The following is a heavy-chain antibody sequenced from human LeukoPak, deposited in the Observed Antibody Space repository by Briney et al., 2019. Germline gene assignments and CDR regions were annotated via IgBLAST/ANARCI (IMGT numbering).Heavy chain of an antibody. CDR3: ARTAPPLTGNDYFDY. Sequence: ASVTVSCKASGYTFTSYYMHWVRQAPGQGLEWMGIINPSGGSTSYAQKFQGRVTMTRDTSTSTDYMELSSLRSEDTAVYYCARTAPPLTGNDYFDYWGQGTLVTVSS. CDR2: INPSGGST. CDR1: GYTFTSYY. D-gene: IGHD7-27*01. V-gene: IGHV1-46*01. J-gene: IGHJ4*02.